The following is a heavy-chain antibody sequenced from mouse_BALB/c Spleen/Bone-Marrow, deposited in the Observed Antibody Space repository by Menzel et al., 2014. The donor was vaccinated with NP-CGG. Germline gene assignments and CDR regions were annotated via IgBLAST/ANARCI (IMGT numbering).Heavy chain of an antibody. J-gene: IGHJ4*01. CDR1: GYTFTSSW. Sequence: QVQLQQSGSVLVRPGASVKLSCKASGYTFTSSWMHWAKQRPGQGLEWTGEIHPNSGNTNYNEKFKGKATLTVDTSSSTAYVDLSSLTSEDSAVYYCARIYYGNFYAMDYWGQGTSVTVSS. CDR3: ARIYYGNFYAMDY. D-gene: IGHD2-1*01. CDR2: IHPNSGNT. V-gene: IGHV1S130*01.